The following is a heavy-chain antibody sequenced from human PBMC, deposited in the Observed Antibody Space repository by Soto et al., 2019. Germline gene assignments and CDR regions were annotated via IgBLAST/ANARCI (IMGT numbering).Heavy chain of an antibody. J-gene: IGHJ4*02. V-gene: IGHV1-69*13. D-gene: IGHD5-12*01. CDR3: ATNEGRDGYSFDY. CDR2: IIPIFGTP. Sequence: SVKVSSKASGVPFRRPDMRWVRQAPGQGLEWMGGIIPIFGTPQYAEKFQDRVTITADESTGTAYMELSSLTSEDTAVYYCATNEGRDGYSFDYWGQGTLVTVSS. CDR1: GVPFRRPD.